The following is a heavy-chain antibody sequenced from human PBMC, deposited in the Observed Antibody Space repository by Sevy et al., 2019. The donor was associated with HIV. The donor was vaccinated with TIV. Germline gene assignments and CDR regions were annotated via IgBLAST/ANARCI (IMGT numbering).Heavy chain of an antibody. J-gene: IGHJ4*02. Sequence: SETLSLTCTVSGGSISSSSYYWGWIRQPPGKGLEWIGSIYYSGSTYSNPSLKSRVTISVDTSKNQFSLRLSSVTAADTAVYYCARLEYPSFDYWGQGTLVTVSS. CDR1: GGSISSSSYY. CDR3: ARLEYPSFDY. CDR2: IYYSGST. V-gene: IGHV4-39*01.